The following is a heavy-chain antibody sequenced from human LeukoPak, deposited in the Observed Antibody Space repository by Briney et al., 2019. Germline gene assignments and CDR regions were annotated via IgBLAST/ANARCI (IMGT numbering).Heavy chain of an antibody. D-gene: IGHD1-1*01. Sequence: GGSLRLSCAASGFTFSNFAVTWVRQAPGKGLEWVSSISGSGDRTYYADSVKGRFTISRDNFKNTLYLQMISLTADDTAVYFFAKDTGTTTIGWFDPWGQGTQVTVSS. V-gene: IGHV3-23*01. CDR2: ISGSGDRT. CDR3: AKDTGTTTIGWFDP. CDR1: GFTFSNFA. J-gene: IGHJ5*02.